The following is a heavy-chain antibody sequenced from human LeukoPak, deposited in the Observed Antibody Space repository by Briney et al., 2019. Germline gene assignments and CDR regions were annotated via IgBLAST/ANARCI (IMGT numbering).Heavy chain of an antibody. V-gene: IGHV4-59*01. D-gene: IGHD3-9*01. CDR1: GGSISSYY. Sequence: PSETLSLTCTVSGGSISSYYWSWTRQPPGKGLEWIGYIYYSGSTNYNPSLKSRVTISVDTSKNQFSLKLSSVTAADTAVYYCARALRYFDWPDAFDIWGQGTMVTVSS. CDR2: IYYSGST. J-gene: IGHJ3*02. CDR3: ARALRYFDWPDAFDI.